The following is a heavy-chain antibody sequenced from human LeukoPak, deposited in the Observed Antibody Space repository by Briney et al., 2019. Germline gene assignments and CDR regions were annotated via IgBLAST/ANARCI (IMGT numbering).Heavy chain of an antibody. J-gene: IGHJ4*02. CDR1: GFTFSSYA. CDR3: ARAPRKGYDITGFDY. CDR2: ISYDGSNK. D-gene: IGHD3-9*01. Sequence: GRSLRLSCAASGFTFSSYAMHWVRQAPGKGLEWVAVISYDGSNKYYADSVKGRFTISRDNSKNTLYLQMNSLRAEDTAVYYCARAPRKGYDITGFDYWGQGTLVTVSS. V-gene: IGHV3-30*04.